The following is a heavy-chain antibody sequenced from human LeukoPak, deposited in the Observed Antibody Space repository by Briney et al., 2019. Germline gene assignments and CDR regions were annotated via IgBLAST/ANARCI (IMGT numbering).Heavy chain of an antibody. V-gene: IGHV3-30*18. D-gene: IGHD2-15*01. CDR3: AKGDIGYCSGGSCYSAAGMDV. CDR1: GFTFSSYG. J-gene: IGHJ6*02. Sequence: GGSPRLSCAASGFTFSSYGMHWVRQAPGKGLEWVAVISYDGSNKYYADSVKGRFTISRDNSKNTLYLQMNSLRAEDTAVYYCAKGDIGYCSGGSCYSAAGMDVWGQGTTVTVSS. CDR2: ISYDGSNK.